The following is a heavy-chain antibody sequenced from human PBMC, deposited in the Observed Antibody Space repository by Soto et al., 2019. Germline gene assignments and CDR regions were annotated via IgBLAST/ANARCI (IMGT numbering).Heavy chain of an antibody. CDR1: SYTYTSYG. V-gene: IGHV1-18*01. CDR3: ARESSSSCHDY. D-gene: IGHD6-13*01. Sequence: QVQLVQSGAEMKKPGASVKVSCKTSSYTYTSYGISWVRETPGQGLEWMGWISAYNGNTNYAQKLQGRVTMTTDTSTSTAYMELRSLRSDNTAVFYCARESSSSCHDYWGQGTLVTVSS. J-gene: IGHJ4*02. CDR2: ISAYNGNT.